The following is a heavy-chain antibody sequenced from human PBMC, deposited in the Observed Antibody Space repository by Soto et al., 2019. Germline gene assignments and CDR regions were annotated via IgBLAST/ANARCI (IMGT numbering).Heavy chain of an antibody. CDR1: GGSISSYY. Sequence: PSETLSLTCTVSGGSISSYYWSWIRQPPGKGQEWIGEINHSGNTNYNPSLKSRVTISVDTSKNQFFLKLSSVTAADTAVYYCARAAPRYCSGGSCYSGGDYWGQGTLVTVSS. CDR2: INHSGNT. D-gene: IGHD2-15*01. V-gene: IGHV4-34*01. CDR3: ARAAPRYCSGGSCYSGGDY. J-gene: IGHJ4*02.